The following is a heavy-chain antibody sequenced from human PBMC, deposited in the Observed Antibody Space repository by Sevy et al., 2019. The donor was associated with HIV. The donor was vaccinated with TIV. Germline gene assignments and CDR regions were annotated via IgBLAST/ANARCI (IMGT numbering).Heavy chain of an antibody. CDR1: GGSISSYY. V-gene: IGHV4-4*07. CDR2: LYSSVIT. CDR3: ARSFPFDY. Sequence: SETLSLTCTISGGSISSYYWSWIRQPAGKGLEWIGRLYSSVITEYNPSLKSRVTMSLDTSKKQFSLKLSAVTAADKAVYYCARSFPFDYWGQGTLVTVSS. J-gene: IGHJ4*02.